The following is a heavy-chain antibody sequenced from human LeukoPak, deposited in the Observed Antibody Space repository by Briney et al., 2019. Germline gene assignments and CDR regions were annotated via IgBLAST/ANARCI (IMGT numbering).Heavy chain of an antibody. V-gene: IGHV1-2*02. CDR1: GYTFTGCY. CDR3: ARSPDILTGEKFDY. J-gene: IGHJ4*02. D-gene: IGHD3-9*01. Sequence: ASVEVSCKASGYTFTGCYMHWVRQAPGQGFEWMGWINPNSGGTNYAQKFQDRVTMTRDTSISTVYMELSRLRSDDTAVYYCARSPDILTGEKFDYWGQGTLVTVSS. CDR2: INPNSGGT.